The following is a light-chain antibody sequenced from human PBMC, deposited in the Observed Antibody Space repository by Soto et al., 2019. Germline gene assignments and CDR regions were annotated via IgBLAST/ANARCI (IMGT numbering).Light chain of an antibody. CDR3: SSYTSRSTLV. J-gene: IGLJ2*01. Sequence: QSALTQPASVSGSPGQSITISCTGTSSDVGGYNYVSWYQQHPGKAPKVMIYEVSNRPSGVSNRFSGSKSGNTASLTISGLQAEDEADYYCSSYTSRSTLVFGGGTKPTVL. CDR1: SSDVGGYNY. CDR2: EVS. V-gene: IGLV2-14*01.